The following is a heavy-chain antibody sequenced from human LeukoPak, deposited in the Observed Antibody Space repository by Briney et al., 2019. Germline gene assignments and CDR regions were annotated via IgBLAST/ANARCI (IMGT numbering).Heavy chain of an antibody. Sequence: SETLSLTCSVSGGSISSSSFYWGWIRQPPGKGLEWIGSISYTGSTYYNPSLKSRVTISVDTSKNQFSLKLSSVTAADTAVYYCARHPGWLIIAAANYYMDVWGKGTTVTISS. V-gene: IGHV4-39*01. J-gene: IGHJ6*03. D-gene: IGHD6-13*01. CDR2: ISYTGST. CDR1: GGSISSSSFY. CDR3: ARHPGWLIIAAANYYMDV.